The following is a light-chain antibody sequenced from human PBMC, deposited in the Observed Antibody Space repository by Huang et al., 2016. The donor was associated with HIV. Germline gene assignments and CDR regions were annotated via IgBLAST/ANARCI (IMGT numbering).Light chain of an antibody. CDR1: RSVSTN. Sequence: EIVMTQSPATLSVSPGERVTLSCRANRSVSTNLAWYHQRPGQAPRLLIYGSSTRAPGIPARFSGSGSGTDFSLTISSLQSEDFALYYCHQYNNWRLSFGGGTRVDI. V-gene: IGKV3-15*01. J-gene: IGKJ4*01. CDR2: GSS. CDR3: HQYNNWRLS.